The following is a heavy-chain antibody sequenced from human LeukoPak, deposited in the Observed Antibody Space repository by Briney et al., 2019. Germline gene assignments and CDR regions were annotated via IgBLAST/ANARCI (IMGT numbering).Heavy chain of an antibody. J-gene: IGHJ6*03. V-gene: IGHV3-23*01. CDR2: ISGGGANT. CDR1: GFRFNIYA. D-gene: IGHD3-3*01. Sequence: PGGSLRLSCAASGFRFNIYAMSWIRQAPGKGLEWVSAISGGGANTYSADSVRGRFTISRDNSKNTLYLQMNSLRAEDTAVYFCAKYSMLDFWSAYSTYYYYMDVWGKGTTVTVSS. CDR3: AKYSMLDFWSAYSTYYYYMDV.